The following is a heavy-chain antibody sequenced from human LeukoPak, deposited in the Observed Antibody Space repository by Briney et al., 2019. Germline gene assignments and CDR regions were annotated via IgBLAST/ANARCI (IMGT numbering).Heavy chain of an antibody. CDR2: ISGSGGST. CDR1: GFTFSSYA. V-gene: IGHV3-23*01. Sequence: GGSLRLSCAASGFTFSSYAMSWVRQAPGKGLEWVSAISGSGGSTYYTDSVKGRFTISRDNSKNTLYLQMNSLRAEDTAVYYCAKSPYYYDSSGYLYWGQGTLVTVSS. J-gene: IGHJ4*02. D-gene: IGHD3-22*01. CDR3: AKSPYYYDSSGYLY.